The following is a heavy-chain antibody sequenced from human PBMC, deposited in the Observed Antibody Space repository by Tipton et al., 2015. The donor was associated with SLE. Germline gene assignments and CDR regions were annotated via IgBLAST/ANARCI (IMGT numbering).Heavy chain of an antibody. D-gene: IGHD4-17*01. CDR3: ARHPPGLRGNGMDV. Sequence: SLRLSCAASGFTFSSYAMSWVRQAPGKGLEWVSGISGSGGSTYYADSVKGRFTISRDNSKNSLYLQMNSLRAEDTAVYYCARHPPGLRGNGMDVWGQGTTVTVSS. CDR2: ISGSGGST. J-gene: IGHJ6*02. CDR1: GFTFSSYA. V-gene: IGHV3-23*01.